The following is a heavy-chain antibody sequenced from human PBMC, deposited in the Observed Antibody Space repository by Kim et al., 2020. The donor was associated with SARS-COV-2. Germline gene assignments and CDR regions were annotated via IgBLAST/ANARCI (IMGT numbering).Heavy chain of an antibody. Sequence: GGSLRLSCAASGFSFSTYYMHWVRQAPGKGLVWISRIDGAGSTTTYADSVKGRFTISRDNAKSTLYLQMNSLRADDTAVYYCAGAARVALWGQGTLVTVSS. CDR3: AGAARVAL. CDR2: IDGAGSTT. D-gene: IGHD3-10*01. J-gene: IGHJ4*02. V-gene: IGHV3-74*01. CDR1: GFSFSTYY.